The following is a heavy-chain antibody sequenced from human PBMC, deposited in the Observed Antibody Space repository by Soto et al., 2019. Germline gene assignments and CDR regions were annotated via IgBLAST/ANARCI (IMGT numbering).Heavy chain of an antibody. CDR1: GFTVSTYW. CDR2: IRPDGSTT. Sequence: EVQLVESGGGLVQPGGSLRLSCAASGFTVSTYWMHWVRQDPGKGLMWVSRIRPDGSTTTYADPVRGRFTISRDTAENTLYLQMNSLRVEDTAVYYCAKDRVPYSDYGRYFDLWGRGTLVTVSS. CDR3: AKDRVPYSDYGRYFDL. J-gene: IGHJ2*01. V-gene: IGHV3-74*01. D-gene: IGHD4-17*01.